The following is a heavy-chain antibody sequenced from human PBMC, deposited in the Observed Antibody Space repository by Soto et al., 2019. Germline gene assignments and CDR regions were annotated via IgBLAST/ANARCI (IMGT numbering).Heavy chain of an antibody. CDR2: FDPEDGET. Sequence: GASVKVSCKVSGYTPTELSMHWVRQAPGKGLEWMGGFDPEDGETIYAQKFQGRVTMTEDTSTDTAYMELSSLRSEDTAVYYCATDHGGYCSGGSCYGTPLPFDYWGQGTLVTVSS. CDR3: ATDHGGYCSGGSCYGTPLPFDY. D-gene: IGHD2-15*01. CDR1: GYTPTELS. V-gene: IGHV1-24*01. J-gene: IGHJ4*01.